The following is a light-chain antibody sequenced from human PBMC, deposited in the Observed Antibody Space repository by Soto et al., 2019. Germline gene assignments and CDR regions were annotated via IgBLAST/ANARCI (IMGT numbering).Light chain of an antibody. CDR3: QQFNSYPRT. Sequence: AIQLTQSPSSLSASVGDRVTITCRASQSISSALAWYQQKPGKAPKLLIYDASSLESGVPSRFIESGSGADFTLTISCLQPEDFATYYWQQFNSYPRTFGQGTKLEIK. J-gene: IGKJ2*01. CDR1: QSISSA. V-gene: IGKV1-13*02. CDR2: DAS.